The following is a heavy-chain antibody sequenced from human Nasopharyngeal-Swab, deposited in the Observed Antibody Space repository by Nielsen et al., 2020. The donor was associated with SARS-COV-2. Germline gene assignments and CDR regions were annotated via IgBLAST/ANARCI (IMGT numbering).Heavy chain of an antibody. J-gene: IGHJ6*03. CDR1: GFTFSSYS. CDR2: ISSSSSTI. CDR3: ARGGADCSSTSCYVSYYYYYMDV. D-gene: IGHD2-2*01. Sequence: GGSLRLSCAASGFTFSSYSMNWVRQAPGKGLEWVSYISSSSSTIYYADPVKGRFTISRDSAKNSLYLQMNSLRAEDTAVYYCARGGADCSSTSCYVSYYYYYMDVWGKGTTVTVSS. V-gene: IGHV3-48*01.